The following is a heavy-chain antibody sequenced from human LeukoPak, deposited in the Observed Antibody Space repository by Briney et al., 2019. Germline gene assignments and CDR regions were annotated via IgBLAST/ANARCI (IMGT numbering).Heavy chain of an antibody. CDR2: ISSSSSTI. J-gene: IGHJ6*03. CDR3: ARDGEQLHYYYYMDV. V-gene: IGHV3-48*01. Sequence: PGGSLRLSCAASGFTFDDYVMHWVRQAPGKGLEWVSYISSSSSTIYYADSVKGRFTISRDNAKNSLYLQMNSLRAEDTAVYYCARDGEQLHYYYYMDVWGKGTTVTVSS. CDR1: GFTFDDYV. D-gene: IGHD6-6*01.